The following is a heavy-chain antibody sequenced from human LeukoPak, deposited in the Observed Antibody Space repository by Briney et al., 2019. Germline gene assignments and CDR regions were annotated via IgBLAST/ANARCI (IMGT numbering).Heavy chain of an antibody. CDR1: GYTFTGYY. D-gene: IGHD5-12*01. CDR2: INPNSGGT. Sequence: ASVKVSCKASGYTFTGYYMHWVRQAPGQGLEWMGWINPNSGGTNYAQKFQGRVTMTRDTSISTAYMELSRLRSDDTAVYYCARDLAVATIMTFDPWGQGTLVTASS. J-gene: IGHJ5*02. CDR3: ARDLAVATIMTFDP. V-gene: IGHV1-2*02.